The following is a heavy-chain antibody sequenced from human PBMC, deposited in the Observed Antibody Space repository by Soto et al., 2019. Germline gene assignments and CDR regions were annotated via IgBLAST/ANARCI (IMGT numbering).Heavy chain of an antibody. CDR2: INPGNGNT. Sequence: ASVKVSCKASGYTFTSYGMNWVRQAPGRGLEWMGWINPGNGNTKYSQKFQGRVIIERDTSASTAYMELSSLRSEDTAVYYCARDIGSYAYGEGYWGQGIQVTVSS. V-gene: IGHV1-3*01. CDR3: ARDIGSYAYGEGY. J-gene: IGHJ4*02. CDR1: GYTFTSYG. D-gene: IGHD3-10*01.